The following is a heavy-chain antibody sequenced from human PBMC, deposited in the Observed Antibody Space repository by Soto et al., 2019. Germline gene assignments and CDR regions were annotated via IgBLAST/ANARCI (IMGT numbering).Heavy chain of an antibody. J-gene: IGHJ4*02. CDR2: ISWNSGSI. V-gene: IGHV3-9*01. Sequence: EVQLVESGGGLVQPGRSLRLSCAASGFTFDDYAMHWVRQAPGKGLEWVSGISWNSGSIGYADSVKGRFTISRDNAKNSLYLQMNSLRAEDTALYYCAKGGGGYSGTRFDYWGQGTLVTVSS. CDR3: AKGGGGYSGTRFDY. CDR1: GFTFDDYA. D-gene: IGHD5-12*01.